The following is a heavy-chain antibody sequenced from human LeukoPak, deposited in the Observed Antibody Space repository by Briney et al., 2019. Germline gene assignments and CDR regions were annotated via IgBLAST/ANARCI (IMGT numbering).Heavy chain of an antibody. CDR2: IRYDGSNK. Sequence: PGRSLRLSCAASGFTFGDFALNWVRQAPGKGLEWVAFIRYDGSNKYYADSVKGRFTISRDNSKNTLYLQMNSLRAEDTAVYYCAKDRLPPIAAAGTGWFDPWGQGTLVTVSS. V-gene: IGHV3-30*02. J-gene: IGHJ5*02. D-gene: IGHD6-13*01. CDR1: GFTFGDFA. CDR3: AKDRLPPIAAAGTGWFDP.